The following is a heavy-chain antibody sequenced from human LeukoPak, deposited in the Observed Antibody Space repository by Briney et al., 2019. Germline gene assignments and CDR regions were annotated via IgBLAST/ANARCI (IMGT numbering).Heavy chain of an antibody. J-gene: IGHJ6*03. CDR2: IIPIFGTA. V-gene: IGHV1-69*13. Sequence: SVKVSCKASGGTFSSYAISWVRQAPGQGLQWMGGIIPIFGTANYAQKFQGRVTITADESTSTAYMELSSLRSEDTAVYYCARGRDIVVVPYYYYYYMDVWGKGTTVTVSS. CDR1: GGTFSSYA. D-gene: IGHD2-2*01. CDR3: ARGRDIVVVPYYYYYYMDV.